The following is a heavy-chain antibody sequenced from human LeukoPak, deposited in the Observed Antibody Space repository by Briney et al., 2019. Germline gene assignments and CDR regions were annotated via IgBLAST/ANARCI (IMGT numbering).Heavy chain of an antibody. J-gene: IGHJ4*02. V-gene: IGHV4-59*01. CDR2: IYYTGST. CDR3: ARDRYFDY. CDR1: GVAISGYY. Sequence: SETLSLTCTVSGVAISGYYWSCLRQPPGKGLEWIGYIYYTGSTNYNPSLKSRVTISLDTSKNQFSLKLSSVTAADTAVYYCARDRYFDYWGQGAPVTVSS.